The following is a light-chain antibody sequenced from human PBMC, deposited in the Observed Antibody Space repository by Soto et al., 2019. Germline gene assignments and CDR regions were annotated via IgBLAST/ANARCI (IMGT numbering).Light chain of an antibody. CDR3: QQYANLPLT. Sequence: EIVLTQSPGTLSLSPGERATLSCRASQSDSRGYLAWYQQRPGQAPRLLIHGASSRATGIPDRFTGSGSGTDFTLTITRLEPEDFAVYYCQQYANLPLTVGQGTKVDSK. CDR1: QSDSRGY. J-gene: IGKJ1*01. CDR2: GAS. V-gene: IGKV3-20*01.